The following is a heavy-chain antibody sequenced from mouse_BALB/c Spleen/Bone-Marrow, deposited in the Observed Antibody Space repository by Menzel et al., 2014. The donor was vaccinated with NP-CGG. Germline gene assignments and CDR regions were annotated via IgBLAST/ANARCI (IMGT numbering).Heavy chain of an antibody. Sequence: EVMLVESGGGLVQPGGSRKLSCAASGFTFSSFGMHWVRQAPEKGLEWVAYISNGSSTIYYADTVNGRFTISRDNHKNTLFLQMTSLSSEDTAMYYCARKGAMITHYYAMDYWGQGTSVTVSS. D-gene: IGHD2-4*01. J-gene: IGHJ4*01. V-gene: IGHV5-17*02. CDR2: ISNGSSTI. CDR1: GFTFSSFG. CDR3: ARKGAMITHYYAMDY.